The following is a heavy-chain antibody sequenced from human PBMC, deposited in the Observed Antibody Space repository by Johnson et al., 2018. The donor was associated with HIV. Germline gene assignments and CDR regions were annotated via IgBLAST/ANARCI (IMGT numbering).Heavy chain of an antibody. D-gene: IGHD3-22*01. Sequence: QEQLVESGGGVVQPGRSLKLSCAASEFTFSNYAMHWVRQAPGKGLEWVAVISYDGSSKYYADSVKGRFTISRDNSKNTLNLQMNSLRPEDTAVYYCARSSGYYGTDAFDIWGQGTMVTVSS. CDR1: EFTFSNYA. CDR2: ISYDGSSK. V-gene: IGHV3-30-3*01. CDR3: ARSSGYYGTDAFDI. J-gene: IGHJ3*02.